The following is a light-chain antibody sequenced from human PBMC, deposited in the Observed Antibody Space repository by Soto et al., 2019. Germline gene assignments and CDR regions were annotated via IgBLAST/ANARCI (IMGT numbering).Light chain of an antibody. J-gene: IGLJ3*02. V-gene: IGLV2-11*01. Sequence: QSALTQPRSVSGSPGQSVTISCSGTSSDVGNYNYVSWYQQHPGKAPKLMIYDVSKRPSGVPDRFSGSKSGNTASLTISGLQAEDEADYYCSAYTARSTLVFGGGTKVTVL. CDR1: SSDVGNYNY. CDR2: DVS. CDR3: SAYTARSTLV.